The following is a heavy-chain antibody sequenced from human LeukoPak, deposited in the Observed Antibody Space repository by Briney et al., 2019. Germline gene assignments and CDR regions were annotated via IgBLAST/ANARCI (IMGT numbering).Heavy chain of an antibody. CDR3: AKGYESSGYYLDH. D-gene: IGHD3-22*01. Sequence: GGSLRLSCAASGFSFSSYGMHWVRQAPGKGLERVAYMRSDGSTKYYADSVKGRFTISRDNSKNTLYLQMNSLRPEDTAVYYCAKGYESSGYYLDHWGQGTLGTVSS. V-gene: IGHV3-30*02. CDR2: MRSDGSTK. J-gene: IGHJ4*02. CDR1: GFSFSSYG.